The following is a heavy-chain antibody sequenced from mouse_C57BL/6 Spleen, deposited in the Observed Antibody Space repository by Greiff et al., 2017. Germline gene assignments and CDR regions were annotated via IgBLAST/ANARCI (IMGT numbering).Heavy chain of an antibody. CDR1: GYTFTSYW. CDR3: ARGHDGYFYAMDY. D-gene: IGHD2-3*01. V-gene: IGHV1-52*01. CDR2: IDPSDSET. Sequence: QVHVKQPGAELVRPGSSVKLSCKASGYTFTSYWMHWVKQRPIQGLEWIGNIDPSDSETHYNQKFKDKATLTVDKSSSTAYMQRSSLTSEDSAVYYCARGHDGYFYAMDYWGQGTSVTVSS. J-gene: IGHJ4*01.